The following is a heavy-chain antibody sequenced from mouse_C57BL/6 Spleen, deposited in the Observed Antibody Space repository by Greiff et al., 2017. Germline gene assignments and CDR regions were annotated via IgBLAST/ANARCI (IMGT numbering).Heavy chain of an antibody. V-gene: IGHV5-4*01. J-gene: IGHJ3*01. D-gene: IGHD2-4*01. CDR1: GFTFSSYA. Sequence: EVKLMESGGGLVKPGGSLKLSCAASGFTFSSYAMSWVRQTPEKRLEWVATISDGGSYTYYPDNVKGRFTISRDNAKNNLYLQMSHLKSEDTAMYYCARDWLYDYGYWGQGTLVTVSA. CDR2: ISDGGSYT. CDR3: ARDWLYDYGY.